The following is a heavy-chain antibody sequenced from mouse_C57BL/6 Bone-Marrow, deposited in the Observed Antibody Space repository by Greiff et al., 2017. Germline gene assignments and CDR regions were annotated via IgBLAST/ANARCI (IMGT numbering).Heavy chain of an antibody. J-gene: IGHJ2*01. CDR3: GFTTVVTGYFDY. CDR1: GYTFTSYW. V-gene: IGHV1-69*01. D-gene: IGHD1-1*01. Sequence: QVQLQQPGAELVMPGASVKLSCKASGYTFTSYWMHWVKQRPGQGLEWIGEIDPSDSYTNYNQKFKGKSTLTVAKSSSTAYMQLSSLTSEGSAVYYCGFTTVVTGYFDYWGQGTTLTVSS. CDR2: IDPSDSYT.